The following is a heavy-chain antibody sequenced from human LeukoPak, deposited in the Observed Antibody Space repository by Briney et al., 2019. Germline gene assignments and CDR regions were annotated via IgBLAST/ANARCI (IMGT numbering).Heavy chain of an antibody. V-gene: IGHV1-69*11. D-gene: IGHD2-21*01. CDR2: IIPFLGTT. CDR1: GGVFTIYA. CDR3: TIIPNVILFTHYFEY. J-gene: IGHJ4*02. Sequence: SVKVSCEASGGVFTIYAVSWVREGPGQGLEWMGSIIPFLGTTNYAQKFQGRVTITADEPTRTAYMELTYVRSDDTAVYYCTIIPNVILFTHYFEYWGQGTLVTVSS.